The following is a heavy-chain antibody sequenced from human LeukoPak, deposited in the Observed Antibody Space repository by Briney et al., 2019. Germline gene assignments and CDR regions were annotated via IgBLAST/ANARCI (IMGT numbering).Heavy chain of an antibody. J-gene: IGHJ4*02. D-gene: IGHD3-10*01. CDR3: TRVLPPRGASPSIDH. CDR1: GYSISSGYY. Sequence: SETLSLTCTVSGYSISSGYYWGWIRQPAGKGLEWIGRIYTSGSTNYNPSLKSRVTISVDTSKNQFSLKLSSVTAADTAVYYCTRVLPPRGASPSIDHWGQGTLVTVSS. V-gene: IGHV4-61*02. CDR2: IYTSGST.